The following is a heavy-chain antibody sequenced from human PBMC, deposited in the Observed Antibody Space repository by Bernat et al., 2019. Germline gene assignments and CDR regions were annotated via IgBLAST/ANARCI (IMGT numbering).Heavy chain of an antibody. CDR2: VYSSGST. CDR1: GASISSKYYF. D-gene: IGHD3-22*01. V-gene: IGHV4-39*01. Sequence: QLQLKESGPGLVKTSETLSLTCTVSGASISSKYYFWGWIREPPGKGLEWIGSVYSSGSTYYNPSLKSRVTISVETSKNQFSLKLSSVTAADTAVYYCARGPYYYDSSGYIDYWGQGTLVTVSS. J-gene: IGHJ4*02. CDR3: ARGPYYYDSSGYIDY.